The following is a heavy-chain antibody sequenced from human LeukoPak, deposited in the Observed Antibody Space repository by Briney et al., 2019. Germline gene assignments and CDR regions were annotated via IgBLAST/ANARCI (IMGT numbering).Heavy chain of an antibody. CDR1: GGSFSGYY. V-gene: IGHV4-34*01. CDR2: INHSGST. Sequence: SETLSLTCAVYGGSFSGYYWSWIRQPPGKGLELIGVINHSGSTNYNPSPRSRVTISVDTSKNQFTQKLSSVAAADAAVYYWARGRAARPRGMDVWGKGTTVTVSS. J-gene: IGHJ6*04. D-gene: IGHD6-13*01. CDR3: ARGRAARPRGMDV.